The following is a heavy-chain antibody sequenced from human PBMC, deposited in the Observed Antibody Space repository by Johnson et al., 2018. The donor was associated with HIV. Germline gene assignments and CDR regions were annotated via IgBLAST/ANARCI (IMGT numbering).Heavy chain of an antibody. J-gene: IGHJ3*02. Sequence: EVQLVESGGGVVQPGRSLRLSCAASGFTFSSYGMHWVRQAPGKGLEWVANIKQDGSEKYYVDSVKGRFTISRDNSKNTLYLQMNSLRAEDTAVYYCAKQGGSRLHLWGDAFDIWGQGTMVTVSS. CDR3: AKQGGSRLHLWGDAFDI. CDR2: IKQDGSEK. V-gene: IGHV3-7*01. D-gene: IGHD3-10*01. CDR1: GFTFSSYG.